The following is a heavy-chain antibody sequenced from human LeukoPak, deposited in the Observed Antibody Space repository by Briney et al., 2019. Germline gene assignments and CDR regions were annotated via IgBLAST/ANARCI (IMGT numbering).Heavy chain of an antibody. CDR2: ISYDGSNE. CDR3: ARVKGQQQLGQVDY. Sequence: GGSLRLSCAASGFTFSSYGMHWVRQAPGKGLERVAIISYDGSNEYYADSVKGRFTISRDNSKNTLYLQMNSLRAEDTAVYYCARVKGQQQLGQVDYWGQGTLVTVSS. J-gene: IGHJ4*02. V-gene: IGHV3-30*03. D-gene: IGHD6-13*01. CDR1: GFTFSSYG.